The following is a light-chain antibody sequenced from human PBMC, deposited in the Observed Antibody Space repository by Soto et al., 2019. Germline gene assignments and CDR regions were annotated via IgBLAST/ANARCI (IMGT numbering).Light chain of an antibody. V-gene: IGLV1-47*01. Sequence: QSVLTQPPSASGTPGQRVTISCSGSSSNIGSNYVYWYQQLPGTAPKLLIYRNNPRPSGVPDRFSGSKSGTSASLPISGLRSADEADYYCAAWDDSLSGLAVFGGGTQLTVL. CDR2: RNN. CDR1: SSNIGSNY. CDR3: AAWDDSLSGLAV. J-gene: IGLJ7*01.